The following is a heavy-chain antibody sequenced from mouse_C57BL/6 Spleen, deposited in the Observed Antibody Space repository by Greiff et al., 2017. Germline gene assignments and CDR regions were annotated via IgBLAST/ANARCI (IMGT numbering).Heavy chain of an antibody. Sequence: EVQLQQSGPELVKPGASVKLPCKASGYTFTDYNMDWVKQSHGKSLEWIGDINPNNGGTIYNQKFKGKATLTVDKSSSTAYMELRSLTSEDTAVXYCARRRSGGNPNYYAMDYWGQGTSVTVSS. CDR1: GYTFTDYN. J-gene: IGHJ4*01. D-gene: IGHD2-1*01. V-gene: IGHV1-18*01. CDR3: ARRRSGGNPNYYAMDY. CDR2: INPNNGGT.